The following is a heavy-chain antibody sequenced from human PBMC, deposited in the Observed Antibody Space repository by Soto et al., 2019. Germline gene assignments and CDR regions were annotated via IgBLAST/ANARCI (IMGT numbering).Heavy chain of an antibody. V-gene: IGHV3-33*01. Sequence: GGSLRLSCAASGFTFSSYGMHWVRQAPGKGLEWVAVIWYDGSNKYYADSVKGRFTISRDNSKNTLYLQMNSLRAEDTAVYYCARDTGIAVAGTAGFDPWGQGTLVTVSS. CDR1: GFTFSSYG. CDR3: ARDTGIAVAGTAGFDP. J-gene: IGHJ5*02. CDR2: IWYDGSNK. D-gene: IGHD6-19*01.